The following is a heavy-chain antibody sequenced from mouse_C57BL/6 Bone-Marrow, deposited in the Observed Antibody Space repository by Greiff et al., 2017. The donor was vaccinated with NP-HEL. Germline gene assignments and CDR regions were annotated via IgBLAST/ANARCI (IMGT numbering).Heavy chain of an antibody. CDR3: ARLWLLRGVYYFDY. J-gene: IGHJ2*01. Sequence: EVQLVESGGGLVQPGGSLKLSCAASGFTFSDYYMYWVRQTPEKRLEWVAYISNGGGSTYYPDTVKGRFTISRDNAKNTLYLQMSRLKSEDTAMYYCARLWLLRGVYYFDYWGQGTTLTVSS. CDR2: ISNGGGST. CDR1: GFTFSDYY. D-gene: IGHD2-3*01. V-gene: IGHV5-12*01.